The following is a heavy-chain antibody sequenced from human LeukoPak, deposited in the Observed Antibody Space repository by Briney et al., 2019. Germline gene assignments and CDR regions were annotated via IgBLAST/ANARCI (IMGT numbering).Heavy chain of an antibody. CDR1: GFTFSDYY. J-gene: IGHJ2*01. D-gene: IGHD6-6*01. Sequence: GGSLRLSCAASGFTFSDYYMSWIRQAPGKGLEWVSYISSSGSTIYYADSVKGRFTISRDNAKNSLYLQMNDLRAEDTAVYYCARPTYSSSRYFDLWGRGALVTVSS. CDR3: ARPTYSSSRYFDL. CDR2: ISSSGSTI. V-gene: IGHV3-11*04.